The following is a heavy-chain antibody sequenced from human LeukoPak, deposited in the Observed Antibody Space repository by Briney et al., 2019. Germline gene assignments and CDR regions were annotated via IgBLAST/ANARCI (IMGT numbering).Heavy chain of an antibody. CDR3: ARNPEDYYDSSGYVYYFDY. Sequence: GASVKVSCKASGYTFTSYGISWVRQAPGQGLEWMGWISAYNGNTNYAQKLQGRVTMTTDTSTSTAYMELSSLRSEDTAVYYCARNPEDYYDSSGYVYYFDYWGQGTLVTVSS. J-gene: IGHJ4*02. V-gene: IGHV1-18*01. CDR2: ISAYNGNT. D-gene: IGHD3-22*01. CDR1: GYTFTSYG.